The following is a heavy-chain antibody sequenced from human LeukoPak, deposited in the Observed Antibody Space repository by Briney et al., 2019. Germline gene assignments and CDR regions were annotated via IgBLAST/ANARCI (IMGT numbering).Heavy chain of an antibody. Sequence: SETLSLTCTVSGYSISSGYYWGWIRQPPGKGLEWIGSIYHSGSTNYNPSLKSRVTMSVDTSKNQFSLKLSSVTAANTAVYYCAGTYYYDSSGYSKWVYWGQGTLVTVSS. J-gene: IGHJ4*02. D-gene: IGHD3-22*01. CDR3: AGTYYYDSSGYSKWVY. V-gene: IGHV4-38-2*02. CDR1: GYSISSGYY. CDR2: IYHSGST.